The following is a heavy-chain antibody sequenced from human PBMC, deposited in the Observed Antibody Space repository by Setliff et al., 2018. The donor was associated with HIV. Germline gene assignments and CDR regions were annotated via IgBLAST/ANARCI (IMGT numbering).Heavy chain of an antibody. CDR3: ARDSHCSGPSCYSGGQFFDY. CDR1: GGTFSGYA. D-gene: IGHD2-15*01. J-gene: IGHJ4*02. Sequence: ASVKVSCKAPGGTFSGYAFSWVRQAPGQGFEWMGGSIPVFGTVNYAQKFLGRATITADESTNTSYMELTSLRSEDTAVYFCARDSHCSGPSCYSGGQFFDYWGQGTLVTV. CDR2: SIPVFGTV. V-gene: IGHV1-69*13.